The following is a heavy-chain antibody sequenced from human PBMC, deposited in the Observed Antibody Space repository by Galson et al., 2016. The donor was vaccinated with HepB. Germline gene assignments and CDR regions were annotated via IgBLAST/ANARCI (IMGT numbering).Heavy chain of an antibody. V-gene: IGHV1-46*01. CDR1: GYTFVSHY. CDR3: AREGSEEMGDDFWSGPSFHYYIDV. D-gene: IGHD3-3*01. Sequence: SVKVSCKASGYTFVSHYVHWVRQAPGQGFEWMGMINPGGSSLSYAQRFQGRVIMTRDTSTNTVYMELSSLRSDDTAVYYCAREGSEEMGDDFWSGPSFHYYIDVWGKGTTVTVSS. CDR2: INPGGSSL. J-gene: IGHJ6*03.